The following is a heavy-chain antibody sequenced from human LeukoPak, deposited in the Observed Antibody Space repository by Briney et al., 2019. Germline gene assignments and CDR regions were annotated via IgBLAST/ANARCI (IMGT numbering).Heavy chain of an antibody. CDR1: GFTFSSYN. J-gene: IGHJ4*02. Sequence: TGGSLRLSCAGSGFTFSSYNMNWVRQAPGKGLEWVSSISTSSIYIYYADSLKGRFTISRDNAKHSLYLQMNSLRAEDTAVYYCARHTYSYGGYVTFDYWGQGTLVTVSS. V-gene: IGHV3-21*01. CDR2: ISTSSIYI. D-gene: IGHD5-12*01. CDR3: ARHTYSYGGYVTFDY.